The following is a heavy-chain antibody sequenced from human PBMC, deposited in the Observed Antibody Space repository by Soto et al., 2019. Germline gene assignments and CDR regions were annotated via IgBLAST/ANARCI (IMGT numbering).Heavy chain of an antibody. Sequence: QVQLQESGPGLVKPSETLSLSCTVSNGSISNYYWNWIRRPAGKGLEWIGRVYSSGSASYNPSLRSRVTMSVDTSKNQFSLKLNSVTAADTAVYYCAGSGHKESWFDPWGQGTLVTVSS. CDR2: VYSSGSA. D-gene: IGHD6-25*01. CDR1: NGSISNYY. J-gene: IGHJ5*02. CDR3: AGSGHKESWFDP. V-gene: IGHV4-4*07.